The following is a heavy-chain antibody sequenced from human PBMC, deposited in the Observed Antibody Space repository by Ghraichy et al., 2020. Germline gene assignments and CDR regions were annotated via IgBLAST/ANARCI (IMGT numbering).Heavy chain of an antibody. CDR3: ATGYDSSGYTFDY. Sequence: SETLSLTCTVSGGSISSYYWSWIRQPPGKGLEWIGYIYYSGSTNYNPSLKSRVTISVDTSKNQFSLKLSSVTAADTAVYYCATGYDSSGYTFDYWGQGTLVTVSS. CDR1: GGSISSYY. J-gene: IGHJ4*02. CDR2: IYYSGST. D-gene: IGHD3-22*01. V-gene: IGHV4-59*01.